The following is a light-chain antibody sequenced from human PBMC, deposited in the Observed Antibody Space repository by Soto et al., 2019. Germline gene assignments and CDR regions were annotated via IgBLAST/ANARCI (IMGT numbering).Light chain of an antibody. V-gene: IGKV1-5*03. Sequence: IKNHHSPPTLYASVGDRVTITCRASQSISSWLAWYQQKPAKAPKLLIYNASSLESGVPSRFSGSGSGTEFTITISSLQPDDFATYYCQQYNSYPSFGLGTKVDIK. J-gene: IGKJ1*01. CDR1: QSISSW. CDR2: NAS. CDR3: QQYNSYPS.